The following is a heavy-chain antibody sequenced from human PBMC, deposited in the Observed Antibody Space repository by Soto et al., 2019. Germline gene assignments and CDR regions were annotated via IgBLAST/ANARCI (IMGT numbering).Heavy chain of an antibody. Sequence: ASVKVSCKASGYTFTGYYMHWVRQAPGQGLEWMGWINPNSGGTNYAQKFQGWVTMTRDTSISTAYMELSRLRSDDTAVYYCARDLNSGITGTTEDAFDIWGQGTMVTVSS. CDR3: ARDLNSGITGTTEDAFDI. CDR2: INPNSGGT. V-gene: IGHV1-2*04. D-gene: IGHD1-7*01. J-gene: IGHJ3*02. CDR1: GYTFTGYY.